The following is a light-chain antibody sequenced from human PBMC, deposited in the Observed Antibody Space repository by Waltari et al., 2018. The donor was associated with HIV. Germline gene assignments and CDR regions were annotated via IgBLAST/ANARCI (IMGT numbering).Light chain of an antibody. V-gene: IGLV2-8*01. CDR2: EVF. Sequence: QSALTQPPSASGSPGQSVTISCTGKASDVGAYNYVSWYQQHPGKPHKVIIYEVFKRPSGVPDRFSVPKSGNTASLTVSGLQAEDEANYYCASYAGRNTLVFGGGTKLTVL. CDR3: ASYAGRNTLV. CDR1: ASDVGAYNY. J-gene: IGLJ2*01.